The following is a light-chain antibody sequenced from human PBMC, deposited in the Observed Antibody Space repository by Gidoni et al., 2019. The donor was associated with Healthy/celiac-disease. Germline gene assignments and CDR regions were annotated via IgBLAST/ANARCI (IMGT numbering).Light chain of an antibody. CDR2: AAS. V-gene: IGKV3-20*01. J-gene: IGKJ5*01. CDR3: QQYGSSPPIT. Sequence: DIVLTPSTGTLSLSAGERATLSCSARQSVSSSYLSGYQQQPGQAPRLLIYAASGRATGIPDRLSGSGAGTDFTLPISRLEPEDFVVYYCQQYGSSPPITFXXXTRLEIK. CDR1: QSVSSSY.